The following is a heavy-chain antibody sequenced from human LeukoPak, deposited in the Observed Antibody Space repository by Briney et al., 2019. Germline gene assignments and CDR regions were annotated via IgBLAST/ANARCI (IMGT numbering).Heavy chain of an antibody. V-gene: IGHV4-59*01. CDR1: GASINGYF. CDR2: VSHTGAT. Sequence: SETLSLTCSASGASINGYFWNWVRQTPEKGLEWVGYVSHTGATTTNPTLKSRVSITIDTSKSQISLTMTSVTAADSALYYCARDRRGSFYTFDLWGPGTIVSVS. CDR3: ARDRRGSFYTFDL. D-gene: IGHD1-26*01. J-gene: IGHJ3*01.